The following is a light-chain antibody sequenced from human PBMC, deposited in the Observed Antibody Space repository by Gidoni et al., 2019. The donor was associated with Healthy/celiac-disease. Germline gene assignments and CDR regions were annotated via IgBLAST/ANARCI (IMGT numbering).Light chain of an antibody. CDR1: QSVSSN. CDR2: GAS. Sequence: IVMMQSPATLSVSPGERATLSCRASQSVSSNLAWYQQKPGQAPRLLIYGASTRATGIPARFSGSGSGTEFTLTISSLQSEDFAVYYCQQYNNWPFTFGPXTKVEIK. V-gene: IGKV3-15*01. CDR3: QQYNNWPFT. J-gene: IGKJ3*01.